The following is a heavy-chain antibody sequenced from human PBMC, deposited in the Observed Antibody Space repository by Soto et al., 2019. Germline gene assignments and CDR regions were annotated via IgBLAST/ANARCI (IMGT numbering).Heavy chain of an antibody. V-gene: IGHV3-48*02. D-gene: IGHD3-3*01. CDR3: ARDFGHGYYLDY. CDR1: GFSFSNYN. Sequence: EVQLAESGGGLVQPGGSLRLSCVASGFSFSNYNMNWVRQAPGKGLEWVSYITDSSDTVHYADSVRGRFTISRDNAESSLYLQMNSLRDEDTAVYFCARDFGHGYYLDYWGRGTLVTVSS. J-gene: IGHJ4*02. CDR2: ITDSSDTV.